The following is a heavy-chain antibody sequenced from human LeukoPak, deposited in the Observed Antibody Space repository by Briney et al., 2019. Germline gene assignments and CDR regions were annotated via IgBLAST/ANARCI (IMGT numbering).Heavy chain of an antibody. CDR1: GGSISSSSYY. J-gene: IGHJ3*02. CDR3: ARARNYYDSSDHYYEGDAFDI. Sequence: PSETLSLTCTVSGGSISSSSYYWGWIRQPPGKGLEWIGSIYYSGGTYYNPSLKSRVTISVDTSKNQFSLKLRSVTAADTAVYYCARARNYYDSSDHYYEGDAFDIWGQGTMVTVSS. V-gene: IGHV4-39*07. D-gene: IGHD3-22*01. CDR2: IYYSGGT.